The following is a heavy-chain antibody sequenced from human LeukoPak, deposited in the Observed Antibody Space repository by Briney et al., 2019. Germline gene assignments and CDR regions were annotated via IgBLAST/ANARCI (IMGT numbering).Heavy chain of an antibody. D-gene: IGHD1-14*01. Sequence: PSGTLSLTCAVSGGSISSGGYSWSWIRQPPGKGLERIGYIYHSGSTYYNPSLKSRVTISVDRSKNQFFLKLSSVTAADTAVYYCASSNRALYYFDYWGQGTLVTVSS. V-gene: IGHV4-30-2*01. J-gene: IGHJ4*02. CDR3: ASSNRALYYFDY. CDR2: IYHSGST. CDR1: GGSISSGGYS.